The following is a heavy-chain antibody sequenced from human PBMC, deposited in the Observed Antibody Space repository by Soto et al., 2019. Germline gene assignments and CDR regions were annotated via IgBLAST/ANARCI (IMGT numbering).Heavy chain of an antibody. J-gene: IGHJ4*02. CDR2: VIPILGAS. V-gene: IGHV1-69*08. CDR1: ADTFTGYT. Sequence: GPQVKVSCKASADTFTGYTVTWVRQAPGQGLEWVGRVIPILGASNFAQKFQGRVTISADKSTDTAYMVLTGLTSEDTAVYYCARSRGSYYSNFDSWGQGTLVTVSS. D-gene: IGHD3-10*01. CDR3: ARSRGSYYSNFDS.